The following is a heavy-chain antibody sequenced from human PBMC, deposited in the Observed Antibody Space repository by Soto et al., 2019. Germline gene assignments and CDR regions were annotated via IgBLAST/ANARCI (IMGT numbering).Heavy chain of an antibody. CDR3: ARGQDYYDSSGYNDY. Sequence: GGSVKVACNASGYTFISYDINRVRHASGQGLEWMGWMNPNSGNQGSAQKFQGRVTMTRSTSINTAYMELSSLRSEDTAVYYCARGQDYYDSSGYNDYWGQGTPVPVSS. CDR2: MNPNSGNQ. D-gene: IGHD3-22*01. CDR1: GYTFISYD. V-gene: IGHV1-8*01. J-gene: IGHJ4*02.